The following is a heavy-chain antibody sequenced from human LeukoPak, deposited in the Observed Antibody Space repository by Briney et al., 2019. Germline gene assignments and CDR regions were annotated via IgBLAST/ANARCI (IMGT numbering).Heavy chain of an antibody. CDR3: ARSEGYSYGGQSDI. Sequence: GASVKVSCKASGYTFTSYYMHWVRQVPGQGLEWMGIINPSGGSTSYAQKFQGRVTISVDTSKNQFSLKLSSVTAADTAVYYCARSEGYSYGGQSDIWGQGTMVTVSS. V-gene: IGHV1-46*01. D-gene: IGHD5-18*01. J-gene: IGHJ3*02. CDR1: GYTFTSYY. CDR2: INPSGGST.